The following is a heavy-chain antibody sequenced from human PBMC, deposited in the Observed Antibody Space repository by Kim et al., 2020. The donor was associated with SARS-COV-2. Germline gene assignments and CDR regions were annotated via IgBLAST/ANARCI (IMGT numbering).Heavy chain of an antibody. D-gene: IGHD2-15*01. J-gene: IGHJ4*02. Sequence: GRFTISRDHSKSTLYLQMNSLRAEDTAVYYCARDWAEYCSGGSCYSPLDYWGQGTLVTVSS. CDR3: ARDWAEYCSGGSCYSPLDY. V-gene: IGHV3-30*07.